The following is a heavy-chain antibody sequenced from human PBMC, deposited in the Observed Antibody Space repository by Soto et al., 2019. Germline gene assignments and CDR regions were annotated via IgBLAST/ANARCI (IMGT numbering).Heavy chain of an antibody. V-gene: IGHV3-15*01. D-gene: IGHD3-22*01. CDR1: GFTFSSAW. J-gene: IGHJ4*02. CDR2: IKNKYDGGTI. Sequence: EVQLVESGGGLVKPGGSLRLSCAASGFTFSSAWMSWVRQSPGKGLEWVGRIKNKYDGGTIDYAARVEGRFTMSREDSKKTLYLQMNSLKTEDTAVYYCAADDSNGPAKIDYWGQGTLVTVSS. CDR3: AADDSNGPAKIDY.